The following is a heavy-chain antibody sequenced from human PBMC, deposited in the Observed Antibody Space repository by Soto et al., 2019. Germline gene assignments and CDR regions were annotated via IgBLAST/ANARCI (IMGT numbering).Heavy chain of an antibody. Sequence: SGPPLVNPTQTLTLTCTFPGFSLSTSGVGVGWIRQPPGKALEWLALIYWDDDKRYSPSLKSRLTITKDTPKNQVVLTMTNMDPVDTATYYCAHITTYYDILTGYYNYYYYYMDVWGKGTTVTVSS. V-gene: IGHV2-5*02. D-gene: IGHD3-9*01. CDR1: GFSLSTSGVG. J-gene: IGHJ6*03. CDR2: IYWDDDK. CDR3: AHITTYYDILTGYYNYYYYYMDV.